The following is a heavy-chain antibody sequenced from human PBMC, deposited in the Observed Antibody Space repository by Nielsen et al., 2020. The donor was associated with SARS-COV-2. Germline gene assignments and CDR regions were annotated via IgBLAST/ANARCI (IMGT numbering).Heavy chain of an antibody. Sequence: ASVKVSCKASGYTFTSYDINWVRQATGQGLEWMGWMNPNSGNTGYAQKFQGRVTMTRNTSISTAYMELSSLRSKDTAVYYCATPGYCSGGSCYSDYYYGMDVWGQGTTVTVPS. J-gene: IGHJ6*02. D-gene: IGHD2-15*01. V-gene: IGHV1-8*01. CDR1: GYTFTSYD. CDR2: MNPNSGNT. CDR3: ATPGYCSGGSCYSDYYYGMDV.